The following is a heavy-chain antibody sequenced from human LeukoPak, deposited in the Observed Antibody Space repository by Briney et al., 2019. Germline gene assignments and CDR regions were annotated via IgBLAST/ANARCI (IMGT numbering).Heavy chain of an antibody. V-gene: IGHV4-31*03. CDR2: IYYSGST. J-gene: IGHJ6*03. CDR3: ARANSGSYHYYYYYYYMDV. D-gene: IGHD1-26*01. CDR1: GGSISSGGYY. Sequence: PSETLSLTCTVSGGSISSGGYYWSWIRQHPGKGLEWIGYIYYSGSTYYNPSLKSRVTISVDTSKNQFSLKLSSVTAADTAVYYCARANSGSYHYYYYYYYMDVWGKGTTVTVSS.